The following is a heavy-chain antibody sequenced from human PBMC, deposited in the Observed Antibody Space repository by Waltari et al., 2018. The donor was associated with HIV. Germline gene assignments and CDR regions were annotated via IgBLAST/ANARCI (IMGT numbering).Heavy chain of an antibody. Sequence: QVQLQQWGAGLLKPSETLSLTCAVYGGSFSGYYWSWIRQPPGKGLEWIGEINHSGSPNYTPSLKSRVTISVDTSKNQFSLKLSSVTAADTAVYYCARGGDTAMGRGWFDPWGQGTLVTVSS. D-gene: IGHD5-18*01. J-gene: IGHJ5*02. CDR1: GGSFSGYY. CDR3: ARGGDTAMGRGWFDP. CDR2: INHSGSP. V-gene: IGHV4-34*01.